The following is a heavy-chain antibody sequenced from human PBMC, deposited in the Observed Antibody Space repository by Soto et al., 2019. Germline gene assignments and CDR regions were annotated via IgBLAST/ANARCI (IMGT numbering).Heavy chain of an antibody. Sequence: VASLRPSYRSSGFTFRNYAVSFVRQAPGKGLEWVSTIIGSGGGTYYADSVKGRFTISRDNSKNTLYLQMPNLRADDTAVYYCAKEMVASTVADFFDYWGQGT. CDR2: IIGSGGGT. CDR3: AKEMVASTVADFFDY. CDR1: GFTFRNYA. D-gene: IGHD6-19*01. V-gene: IGHV3-23*01. J-gene: IGHJ4*02.